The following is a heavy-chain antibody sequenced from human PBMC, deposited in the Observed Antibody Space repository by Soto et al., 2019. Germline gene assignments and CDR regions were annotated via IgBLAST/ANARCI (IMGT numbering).Heavy chain of an antibody. D-gene: IGHD2-2*01. Sequence: ASVKVSCKASGYTFTGYYMHWVRQAPGQGLEWMGWFNPNSGGTNYAKKFQGWVTMTRDTSISTAYLELSRLRSDDTAVYYCARAEKDIVVVPGDYWGQGTLVTVSS. V-gene: IGHV1-2*04. CDR1: GYTFTGYY. J-gene: IGHJ4*02. CDR3: ARAEKDIVVVPGDY. CDR2: FNPNSGGT.